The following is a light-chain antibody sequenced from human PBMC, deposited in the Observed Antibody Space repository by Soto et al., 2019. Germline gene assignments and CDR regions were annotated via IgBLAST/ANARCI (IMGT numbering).Light chain of an antibody. CDR1: SSDVGGYNF. CDR3: SSYTTSSTVV. CDR2: EVS. J-gene: IGLJ1*01. V-gene: IGLV2-14*03. Sequence: QSALTQPASVFGSPGQSITISCTGTSSDVGGYNFVSWYQQHPGKAPKLMIYEVSSRPSGVSNRFSGSKSDNTASLTISGLQPEDEADYYCSSYTTSSTVVFGTGTKLTVL.